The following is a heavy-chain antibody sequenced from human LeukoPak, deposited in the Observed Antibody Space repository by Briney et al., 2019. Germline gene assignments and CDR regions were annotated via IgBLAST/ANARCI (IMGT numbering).Heavy chain of an antibody. Sequence: SETLSLTCAVYGGSFSGYYWSWIRQPPGKRLEWIGEINRSGSTNYNPSLKSRVTISVDTSKNQFSLKLSSVTAADTAVYYCARGPGTIFGVVIIGMVWFDPWGQGTLVTVSS. CDR1: GGSFSGYY. CDR3: ARGPGTIFGVVIIGMVWFDP. V-gene: IGHV4-34*01. D-gene: IGHD3-3*01. CDR2: INRSGST. J-gene: IGHJ5*02.